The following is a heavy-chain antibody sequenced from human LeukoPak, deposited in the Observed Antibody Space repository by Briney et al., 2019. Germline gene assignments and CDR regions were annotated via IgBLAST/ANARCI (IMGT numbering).Heavy chain of an antibody. CDR2: VCANGAAT. V-gene: IGHV3-23*01. CDR3: ARFPIYSGSYFDS. Sequence: GGSLRLSCAASGFPFSDHAMSWVRQAPGKGLEWVSAVCANGAATYYTDSVKGRFTISRDNSKSTLYLQVNSLRAEDAAIYYCARFPIYSGSYFDSWGQGTLVTVSS. D-gene: IGHD1-26*01. J-gene: IGHJ4*03. CDR1: GFPFSDHA.